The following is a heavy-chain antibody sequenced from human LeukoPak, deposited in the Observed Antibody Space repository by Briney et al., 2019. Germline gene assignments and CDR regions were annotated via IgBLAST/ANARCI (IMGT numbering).Heavy chain of an antibody. V-gene: IGHV4-39*01. CDR2: IYYSGST. J-gene: IGHJ4*02. CDR1: GGSISSSSYY. Sequence: KPSETLSLTRTVSGGSISSSSYYWGWIRQPPGKGLEWIGSIYYSGSTYYNPSLKSRVTISVDTSKNQFSLKLSSVTAADTAVYYCARRPGIYFDYWGQGTLVTVSS. CDR3: ARRPGIYFDY.